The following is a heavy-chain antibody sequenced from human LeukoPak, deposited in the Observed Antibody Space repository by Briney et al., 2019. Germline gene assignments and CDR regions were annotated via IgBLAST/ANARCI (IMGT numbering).Heavy chain of an antibody. CDR3: ARGQDTAMAPDPYYFDY. J-gene: IGHJ4*02. CDR2: IWYDGSNK. Sequence: GGSLRLSCAASGFTFSSYGMHWVRQAPGKGLEWVAVIWYDGSNKYYADSVKGRFTISRGNSKNTLCLQMNSLRAEDTAVYYCARGQDTAMAPDPYYFDYWGQGTLVTVSS. D-gene: IGHD5-18*01. CDR1: GFTFSSYG. V-gene: IGHV3-33*01.